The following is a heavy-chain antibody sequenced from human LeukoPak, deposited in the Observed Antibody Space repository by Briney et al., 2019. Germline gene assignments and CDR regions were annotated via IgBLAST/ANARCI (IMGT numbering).Heavy chain of an antibody. CDR1: GFTVSSNY. CDR2: IYSGGKT. J-gene: IGHJ4*02. D-gene: IGHD2-21*02. Sequence: PGGSLGLSCAASGFTVSSNYMSWVRQAPGKGLEWVSVIYSGGKTFYADSVKGRFTIYRDNSKNTLYLQMNSLRAEDTAVYYCARGDPGAYWGQGTLVTVSS. V-gene: IGHV3-53*01. CDR3: ARGDPGAY.